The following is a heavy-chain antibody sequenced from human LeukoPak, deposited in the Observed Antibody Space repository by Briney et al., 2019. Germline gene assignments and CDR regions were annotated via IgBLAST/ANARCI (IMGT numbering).Heavy chain of an antibody. CDR1: GASMNNYY. D-gene: IGHD3-22*01. Sequence: SETLSLTCTVSGASMNNYYWNWIRQPPGKGLEWIGYIYYSGSTNYNPSLKSRVTISVDTSKNQFSLKLSSVTAADTAVYYCVRENADYYDSSDAFDIWGQGTMVTVSS. CDR3: VRENADYYDSSDAFDI. J-gene: IGHJ3*02. V-gene: IGHV4-59*01. CDR2: IYYSGST.